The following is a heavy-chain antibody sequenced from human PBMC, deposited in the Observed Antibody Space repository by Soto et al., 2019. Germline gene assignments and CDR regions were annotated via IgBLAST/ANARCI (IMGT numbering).Heavy chain of an antibody. V-gene: IGHV3-33*01. Sequence: GGSLRLSCAASGFTFSSYGMHWVRQAPGKGLEWVAFIWHDGGNKFYAESVRGRFTISRDNSKNTLYLQMTSLSAEDTAMYYCARDGDVNTGFGKDYWGQGTLVTVSS. J-gene: IGHJ4*02. CDR3: ARDGDVNTGFGKDY. CDR1: GFTFSSYG. CDR2: IWHDGGNK. D-gene: IGHD3-16*01.